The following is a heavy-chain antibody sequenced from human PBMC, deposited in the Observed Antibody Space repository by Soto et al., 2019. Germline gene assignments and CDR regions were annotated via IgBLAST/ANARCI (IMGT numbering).Heavy chain of an antibody. CDR2: IYYSGST. CDR1: GGSVSSGGYY. V-gene: IGHV4-31*03. CDR3: ARVEGYGYRLAFYP. D-gene: IGHD5-18*01. Sequence: QVQLQESGPGLVEPSQTLSLTCTVSGGSVSSGGYYWSWIRQHPGKGLEWIGYIYYSGSTYYNSSLKSRVTISVDTSKNQSSLKLSSVTAADTAVYYCARVEGYGYRLAFYPWGQVPLVTLSS. J-gene: IGHJ5*02.